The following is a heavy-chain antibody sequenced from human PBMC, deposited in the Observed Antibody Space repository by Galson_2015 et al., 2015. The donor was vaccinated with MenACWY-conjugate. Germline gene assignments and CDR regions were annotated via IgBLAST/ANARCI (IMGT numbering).Heavy chain of an antibody. CDR1: GFTVSGNY. CDR3: ARDRGYDGWRSHDAFDS. J-gene: IGHJ3*02. D-gene: IGHD3-10*01. CDR2: VSTGETI. V-gene: IGHV3-53*01. Sequence: SLRLSCAVSGFTVSGNYMSWVRQAPGKGLEWVSFVSTGETIHYADFVRGRFTISRDKSKNTLYLQMDSLRVDDTAIYYCARDRGYDGWRSHDAFDSGGRGTAVTVSS.